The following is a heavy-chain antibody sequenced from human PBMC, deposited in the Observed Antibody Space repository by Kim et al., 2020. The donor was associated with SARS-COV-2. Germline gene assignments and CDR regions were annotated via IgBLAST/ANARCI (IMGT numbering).Heavy chain of an antibody. J-gene: IGHJ6*02. CDR2: ISAYNGNT. Sequence: ASVKVSCKASGYTFTSYGISWVRQAPGQGLEWMGWISAYNGNTNYAQKLQGRVTMTTDTSTSTAYMELRSLRSDDTAVYYCARAPSGRRRYYYGMDVWGQGTTVTVSS. CDR3: ARAPSGRRRYYYGMDV. D-gene: IGHD1-26*01. CDR1: GYTFTSYG. V-gene: IGHV1-18*01.